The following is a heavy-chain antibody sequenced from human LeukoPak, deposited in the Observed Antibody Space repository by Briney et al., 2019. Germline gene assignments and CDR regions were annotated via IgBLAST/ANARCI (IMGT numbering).Heavy chain of an antibody. CDR1: GGSFSGYY. CDR3: ARGRSYGVY. CDR2: INHSGST. D-gene: IGHD4-17*01. Sequence: PSETLSLTCAVYGGSFSGYYWSWIRQPPGKGLEWIGEINHSGSTNYNPSLKSRVTISVDTSKNQFSLKLSSVTAADTAVYYCARGRSYGVYWGQGTLVTVSS. J-gene: IGHJ4*02. V-gene: IGHV4-34*01.